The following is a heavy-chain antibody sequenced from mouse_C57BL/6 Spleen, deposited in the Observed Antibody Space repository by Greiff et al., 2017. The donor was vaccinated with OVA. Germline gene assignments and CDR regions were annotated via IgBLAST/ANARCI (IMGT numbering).Heavy chain of an antibody. CDR3: ARGTGTRGPGDIDV. J-gene: IGHJ1*03. CDR1: GYSFTDYN. CDR2: INPNYGTT. Sequence: EVKLMESGPELVKPGASVKISCKASGYSFTDYNMNWVKQSNGKSLEWIGVINPNYGTTSYNQKFKGKATLTVDQSSSTAYMQLNSLTSEDSAVYYCARGTGTRGPGDIDVWGTGTTGTVSS. D-gene: IGHD4-1*01. V-gene: IGHV1-39*01.